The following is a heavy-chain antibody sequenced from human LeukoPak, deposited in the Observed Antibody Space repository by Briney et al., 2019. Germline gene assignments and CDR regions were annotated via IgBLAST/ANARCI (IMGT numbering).Heavy chain of an antibody. D-gene: IGHD2-2*01. Sequence: SETLSLTCAVSGGSLSGYHWSWIRQPPGKGLEWIGEINHSGSTNHNPSLKSRVSISVDTSKNQFSLKLTSVTAADTAVYYCARSGGVPAAMRAFDIWGQGTMVTVSS. J-gene: IGHJ3*02. CDR1: GGSLSGYH. CDR3: ARSGGVPAAMRAFDI. V-gene: IGHV4-34*01. CDR2: INHSGST.